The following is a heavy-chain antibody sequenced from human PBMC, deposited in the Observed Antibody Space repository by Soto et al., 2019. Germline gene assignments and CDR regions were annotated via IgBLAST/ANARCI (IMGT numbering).Heavy chain of an antibody. D-gene: IGHD3-16*01. CDR3: ARGAVGGAFDI. Sequence: QVQLQQWGAGLLKPSETLSLTCAVYGGSFSGYYWSWIRQPPGKGLEWIGEINHSGSTNYNPSLKSRVTISVATSKNQFSLKLSSVTAADTAVYYCARGAVGGAFDIWGQGTMVTVSA. CDR2: INHSGST. J-gene: IGHJ3*02. CDR1: GGSFSGYY. V-gene: IGHV4-34*01.